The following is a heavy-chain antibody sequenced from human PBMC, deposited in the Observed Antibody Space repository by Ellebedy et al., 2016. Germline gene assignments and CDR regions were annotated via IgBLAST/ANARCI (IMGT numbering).Heavy chain of an antibody. V-gene: IGHV3-23*01. J-gene: IGHJ4*02. CDR3: YYGHYSGY. D-gene: IGHD4-17*01. CDR1: GFKFSDCF. CDR2: ISGDGDTT. Sequence: GGSLRLXXGASGFKFSDCFMTWVRQAPGEGLEWVSTISGDGDTTFSADSVKGRFTISRDNSRYTLYLQMDSLRAADTAVYYCYYGHYSGYWGQGTLVTVSS.